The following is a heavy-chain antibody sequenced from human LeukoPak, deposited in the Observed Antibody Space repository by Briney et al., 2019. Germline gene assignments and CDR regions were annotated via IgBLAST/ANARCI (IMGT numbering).Heavy chain of an antibody. CDR3: ARDFWAIGGAY. Sequence: PGGSLRLSCAASGFTVSGNYVSWVRQAPGKGLEWVSVIYSGGSTYYADSVKGRFTISRDNSKNTLYLQMNSLRAEDTAVYYCARDFWAIGGAYWGQGTLVTVSS. V-gene: IGHV3-53*01. CDR1: GFTVSGNY. D-gene: IGHD3-16*01. CDR2: IYSGGST. J-gene: IGHJ4*02.